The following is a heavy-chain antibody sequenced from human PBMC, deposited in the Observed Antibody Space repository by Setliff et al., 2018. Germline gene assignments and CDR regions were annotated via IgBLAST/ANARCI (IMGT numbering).Heavy chain of an antibody. D-gene: IGHD3-16*01. V-gene: IGHV7-4-1*02. Sequence: GASVKVSCKASGYTFSSYDMNWVRQAPGQGLEWMGWINTNTGNPTYAQDFTGRLVFSLDTSVNTAFVQISSLKAEDTAVYYCARDGGNGVDYWGQGTLVTVSS. J-gene: IGHJ4*02. CDR2: INTNTGNP. CDR3: ARDGGNGVDY. CDR1: GYTFSSYD.